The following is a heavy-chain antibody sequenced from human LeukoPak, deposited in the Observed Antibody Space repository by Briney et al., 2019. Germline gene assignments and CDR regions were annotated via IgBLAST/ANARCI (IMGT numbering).Heavy chain of an antibody. CDR1: GYTFTSNY. J-gene: IGHJ3*02. CDR2: MNPNSGNT. CDR3: ARGSSGYYEVDI. V-gene: IGHV1-8*02. Sequence: GASVKVSCKASGYTFTSNYIHWVRQAPGQGLEWMGWMNPNSGNTGYAQKFQGRVTMTRNTSISTAYMELSSLRSEDTAVYYCARGSSGYYEVDIWGQGTMVTVSS. D-gene: IGHD3-22*01.